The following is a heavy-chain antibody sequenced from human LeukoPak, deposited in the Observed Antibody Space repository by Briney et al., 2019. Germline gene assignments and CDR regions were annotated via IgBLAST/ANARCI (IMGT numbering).Heavy chain of an antibody. V-gene: IGHV3-72*01. D-gene: IGHD4-23*01. Sequence: PGGSLRLSCAASGLIFSDYIMDWVRQAPGKGLEWVGRIRTRINSSTTEYAASVKGRFTISRDDSKNSMYLHMNSLRTEDTAVYHCSRDGGEGGNSAFDIWGQGTMVTVPS. CDR2: IRTRINSSTT. J-gene: IGHJ3*02. CDR3: SRDGGEGGNSAFDI. CDR1: GLIFSDYI.